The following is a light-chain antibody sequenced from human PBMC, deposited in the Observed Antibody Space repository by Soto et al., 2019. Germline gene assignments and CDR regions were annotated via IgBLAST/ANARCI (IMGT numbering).Light chain of an antibody. CDR2: DTS. CDR3: HQRNK. CDR1: QFLSSY. Sequence: EVVLTQSPATLYLAPGERATLSCRASQFLSSYLAWYQQKPGQPPRLLIYDTSNRATGIPARFSGSRSGTDFTLTISSLEPEDCGVYFCHQRNKFGQGTRLEIK. V-gene: IGKV3-11*01. J-gene: IGKJ5*01.